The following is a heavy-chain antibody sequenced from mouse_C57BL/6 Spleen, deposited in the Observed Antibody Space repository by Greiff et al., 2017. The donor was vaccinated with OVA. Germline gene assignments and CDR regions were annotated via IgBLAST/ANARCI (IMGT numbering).Heavy chain of an antibody. CDR2: IDPSASYT. V-gene: IGHV1-69*01. J-gene: IGHJ3*01. CDR1: GYTFTSYW. CDR3: ARWGDVAWCAD. Sequence: QVQLKQSGAELVMPGASVKLSCKASGYTFTSYWMHWVKQRPGQGLEWIGEIDPSASYTTYNQKFKGKSTLTVDKSSSTAYMQLSSLTSEDPAVYYCARWGDVAWCADGGQGTLDTVSA.